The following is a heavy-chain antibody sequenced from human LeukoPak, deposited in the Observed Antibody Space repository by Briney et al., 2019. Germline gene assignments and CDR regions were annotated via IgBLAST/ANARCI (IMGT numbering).Heavy chain of an antibody. D-gene: IGHD4-11*01. CDR2: VNPNSGNT. CDR1: GYTFTSYD. V-gene: IGHV1-8*01. J-gene: IGHJ4*02. Sequence: ASVKVSCKASGYTFTSYDINWVRQATGQGLEWMGWVNPNSGNTGYAQKFRGRVTMTRNTSISTAYMELSSLRSEDTAVYYCARGDYSKKSNDYWGQGTLVTVSS. CDR3: ARGDYSKKSNDY.